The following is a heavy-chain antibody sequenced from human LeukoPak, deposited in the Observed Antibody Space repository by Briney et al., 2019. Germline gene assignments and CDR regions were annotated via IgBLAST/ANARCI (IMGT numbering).Heavy chain of an antibody. CDR1: EFTFSKYW. D-gene: IGHD2-15*01. CDR2: INNDGSRT. J-gene: IGHJ5*02. Sequence: GGSLRLSCVASEFTFSKYWMHWVRQARGKGLVSVSRINNDGSRTTYADSVKGRFTISRDNAKNTVYLQMTNLRDEDTAVYYCVRETDCTGGSCYLSRWLDPWGQGTLVTVSS. CDR3: VRETDCTGGSCYLSRWLDP. V-gene: IGHV3-74*01.